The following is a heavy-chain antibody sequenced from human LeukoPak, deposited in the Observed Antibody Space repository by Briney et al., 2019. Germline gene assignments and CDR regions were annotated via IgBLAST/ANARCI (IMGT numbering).Heavy chain of an antibody. CDR3: ARDRSYSGSYGMDV. CDR2: IYHSGST. J-gene: IGHJ6*04. Sequence: SETLSLTCAVSGYSISSGYYWGWIRQPPGKGLEWIGSIYHSGSTYYNPSLKSRVTISVDTAKNQFSLKLSSVTAADAAVYYGARDRSYSGSYGMDVWGKGTTVTVSS. D-gene: IGHD3-10*01. CDR1: GYSISSGYY. V-gene: IGHV4-38-2*02.